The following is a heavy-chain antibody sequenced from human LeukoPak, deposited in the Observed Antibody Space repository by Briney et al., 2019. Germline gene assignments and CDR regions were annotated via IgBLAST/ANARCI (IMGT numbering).Heavy chain of an antibody. Sequence: SETLSLTCTISGGSINNYYWSWIRQPPGKGLEWIGYIYYSGSTNYNPSLNSRVNISLDTSKNQFSLKLSSVTAADTAVYYCARGHHCSGGSCYSLRYYYYDMDVWGQGTTVTVSS. CDR1: GGSINNYY. J-gene: IGHJ6*02. D-gene: IGHD2-15*01. V-gene: IGHV4-59*12. CDR2: IYYSGST. CDR3: ARGHHCSGGSCYSLRYYYYDMDV.